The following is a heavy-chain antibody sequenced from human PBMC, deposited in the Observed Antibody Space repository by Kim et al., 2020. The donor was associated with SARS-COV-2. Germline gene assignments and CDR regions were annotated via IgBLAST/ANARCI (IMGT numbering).Heavy chain of an antibody. J-gene: IGHJ3*02. Sequence: GGSLRLSCAASGFTFSSYAMSWVRQAPGKGLEWVSAISGSGGSTYYADSVKGRFTISRDNSKNTLYLQMNSLRAEDTAVYYCAKSIPNYDFWSGYYTGLDAFDIWGQGTMVTVSS. CDR2: ISGSGGST. CDR1: GFTFSSYA. D-gene: IGHD3-3*01. V-gene: IGHV3-23*01. CDR3: AKSIPNYDFWSGYYTGLDAFDI.